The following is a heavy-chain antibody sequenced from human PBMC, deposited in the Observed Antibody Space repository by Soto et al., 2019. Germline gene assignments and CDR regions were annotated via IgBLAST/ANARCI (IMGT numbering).Heavy chain of an antibody. CDR3: ARDHNWKYDAFDI. D-gene: IGHD1-7*01. CDR2: ISNDGSTE. J-gene: IGHJ3*02. Sequence: GGSLRLSCVASGFTFSTYAMHWVRQAPGKGLEWVALISNDGSTEYYGDSVKGRFTISRDNSKNTLYLQMNSLTAEDTAVYYCARDHNWKYDAFDIWGQGTMVTLSS. CDR1: GFTFSTYA. V-gene: IGHV3-30-3*01.